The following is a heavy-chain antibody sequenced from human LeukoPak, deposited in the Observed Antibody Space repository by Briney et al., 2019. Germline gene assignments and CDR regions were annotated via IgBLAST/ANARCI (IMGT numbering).Heavy chain of an antibody. CDR2: INSDGSST. CDR3: ARLLWFGYYFDY. CDR1: GFTFSSYW. J-gene: IGHJ4*02. V-gene: IGHV3-74*01. D-gene: IGHD3-10*01. Sequence: GGSLRLSCAASGFTFSSYWMHWVRQAPGQGLGWVSRINSDGSSTSYADSVKGRFTISRDNAKNTLYLQMNNLRAEDTAVYYCARLLWFGYYFDYWGQGTLVTVSS.